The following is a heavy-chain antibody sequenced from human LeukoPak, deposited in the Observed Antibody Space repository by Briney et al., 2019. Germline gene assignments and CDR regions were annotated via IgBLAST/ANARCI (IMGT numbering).Heavy chain of an antibody. CDR1: GFTFDDYA. CDR3: AKDYYDYVWGSYRLFDY. J-gene: IGHJ4*02. V-gene: IGHV3-9*01. CDR2: ISWNSGSI. D-gene: IGHD3-16*02. Sequence: PGGSLRLSCAASGFTFDDYAMHWVRQAPGKGLEWVSGISWNSGSIGYADSVKGRFTISRDNAKNSLYLQMNSLRAEDTALYYCAKDYYDYVWGSYRLFDYWGQGTLVTVSS.